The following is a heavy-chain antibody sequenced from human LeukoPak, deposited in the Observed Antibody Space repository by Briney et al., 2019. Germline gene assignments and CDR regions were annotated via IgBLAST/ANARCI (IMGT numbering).Heavy chain of an antibody. J-gene: IGHJ3*02. CDR1: GYTFSDHD. CDR3: ASLKNYYDSSGYLVTDAFDI. V-gene: IGHV1-18*01. Sequence: ASVKVSCKASGYTFSDHDVNWVRQAPGQGLEWMGWISAYNGNTNYAQKLQGRVTMTTDTSTSTAYMELRSLKSDDTAVYYCASLKNYYDSSGYLVTDAFDIWGQGTMVTVSS. CDR2: ISAYNGNT. D-gene: IGHD3-22*01.